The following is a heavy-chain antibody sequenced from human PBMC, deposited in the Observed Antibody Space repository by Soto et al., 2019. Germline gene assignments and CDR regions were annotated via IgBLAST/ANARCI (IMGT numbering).Heavy chain of an antibody. J-gene: IGHJ6*02. CDR1: GGTFSSYA. CDR2: IIPIFGTA. V-gene: IGHV1-69*06. CDR3: ARDIDCSSTSCLTSCYYYYGTDV. Sequence: SVKVSCKASGGTFSSYAISWVRQAPGQGLEWMGGIIPIFGTANYAQKFQGRVTITADKSTSTAYMELSSLRSEDTAVYYCARDIDCSSTSCLTSCYYYYGTDVWGQGPTVTVSS. D-gene: IGHD2-2*01.